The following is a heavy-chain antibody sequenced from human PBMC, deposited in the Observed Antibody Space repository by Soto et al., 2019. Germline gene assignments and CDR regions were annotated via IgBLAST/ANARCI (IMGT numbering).Heavy chain of an antibody. V-gene: IGHV5-10-1*01. Sequence: VESLKISCKGSGYSFTSYWISWVRQMPGKGLEWMGRIDPSDSYTNYSPSFQGHVTISADKSISTAYLQWSSLKASDTAMYYCARQQWLGSYYYYYGMDVWGQGTTVTVS. CDR2: IDPSDSYT. CDR3: ARQQWLGSYYYYYGMDV. CDR1: GYSFTSYW. J-gene: IGHJ6*02. D-gene: IGHD6-19*01.